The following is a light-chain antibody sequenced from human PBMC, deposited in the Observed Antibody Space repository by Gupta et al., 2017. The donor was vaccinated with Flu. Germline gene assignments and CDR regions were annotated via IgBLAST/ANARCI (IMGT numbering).Light chain of an antibody. CDR2: EVT. V-gene: IGLV2-8*01. CDR1: SSDVGGYNY. J-gene: IGLJ3*02. Sequence: SHTITGTRTSSDVGGYNYVFYYQQHPGKPPKVMICEVTKRPSGVTDRFSGSKCGNTASLTVSGRQEEDEADYYCCSDAGSNNWVFGGGTKLTVL. CDR3: CSDAGSNNWV.